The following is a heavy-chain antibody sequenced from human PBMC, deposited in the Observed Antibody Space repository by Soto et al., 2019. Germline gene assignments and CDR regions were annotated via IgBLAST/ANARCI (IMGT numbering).Heavy chain of an antibody. J-gene: IGHJ4*02. CDR3: ARKPYGDSQYFDY. V-gene: IGHV3-30*04. CDR2: VSFDGKVT. Sequence: QVQLVESGGDMVQAGTSLRLSCTGSGFTFNSLSLHWVRQGPEKGLEWVAVVSFDGKVTYYADSVKGRFTVSRDNSKKTSCLQAISRSAEVTAVYDCARKPYGDSQYFDYWGQGTPVTVSS. CDR1: GFTFNSLS. D-gene: IGHD2-21*02.